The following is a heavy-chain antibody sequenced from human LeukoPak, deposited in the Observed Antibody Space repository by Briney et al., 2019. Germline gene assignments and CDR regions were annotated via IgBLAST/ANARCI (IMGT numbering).Heavy chain of an antibody. D-gene: IGHD4-23*01. CDR3: VGNEVSYYYYMDV. Sequence: PSETLSLTCTVSGGSISSSSYYWGWIRQPPGKGLEWIGSIYYSGSTYYNPSLKSRVTISVDTSKNQFSLKLSSVTAADTAVYYCVGNEVSYYYYMDVWGKGTTVTVSS. CDR1: GGSISSSSYY. V-gene: IGHV4-39*01. J-gene: IGHJ6*03. CDR2: IYYSGST.